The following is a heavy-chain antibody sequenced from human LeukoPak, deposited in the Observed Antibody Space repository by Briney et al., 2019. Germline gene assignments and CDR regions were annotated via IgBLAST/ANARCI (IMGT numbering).Heavy chain of an antibody. J-gene: IGHJ4*02. D-gene: IGHD2-2*01. CDR3: ARDCSSTICYDTLDFDY. CDR1: GFTFSTYS. Sequence: GGSLRLSCAASGFTFSTYSMNWVRQAPGKGLEWVSYISTSSSIIYYADSVKGRFTISRDNAKNSLYLQVNSLRAEDTAVYFCARDCSSTICYDTLDFDYWGQGTLVTVSS. V-gene: IGHV3-48*01. CDR2: ISTSSSII.